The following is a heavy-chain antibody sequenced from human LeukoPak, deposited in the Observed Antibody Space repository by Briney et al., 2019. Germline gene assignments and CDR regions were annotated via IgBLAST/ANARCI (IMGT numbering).Heavy chain of an antibody. CDR1: GFTFSNYD. Sequence: PGGSLRLSCATSGFTFSNYDMHWVRQAPGKGLEWVSYISSGSRSIYYADSVKGRFTISRDNAKNSLYLQMNSLRDEDTAVYYCARPHQDYVWGSPDYWGQGTLVTVSS. J-gene: IGHJ4*02. CDR3: ARPHQDYVWGSPDY. D-gene: IGHD3-16*01. V-gene: IGHV3-48*02. CDR2: ISSGSRSI.